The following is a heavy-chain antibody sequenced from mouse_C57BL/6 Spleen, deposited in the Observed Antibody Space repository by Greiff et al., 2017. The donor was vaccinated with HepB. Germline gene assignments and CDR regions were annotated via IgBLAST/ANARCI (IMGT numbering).Heavy chain of an antibody. J-gene: IGHJ3*01. CDR1: GYSITSGYY. CDR2: ISYDGSN. V-gene: IGHV3-6*01. Sequence: EVKLVESGPGLVKPSQSLSLTCSVTGYSITSGYYWNWIRQFPGNKLEWMGYISYDGSNNYNPSLKNRISITRDTSKNQFFLKLNSVTTEDTATYYCARDYYGSSYGYWGQGTLVTVSA. D-gene: IGHD1-1*01. CDR3: ARDYYGSSYGY.